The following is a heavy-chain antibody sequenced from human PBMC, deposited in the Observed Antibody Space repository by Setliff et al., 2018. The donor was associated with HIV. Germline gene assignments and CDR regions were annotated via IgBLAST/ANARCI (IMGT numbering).Heavy chain of an antibody. J-gene: IGHJ4*02. D-gene: IGHD2-15*01. V-gene: IGHV1-69*04. CDR1: GGTFSSYA. Sequence: GASVKVSCKASGGTFSSYAISWVRQAPGQGLEWMGRIIPGLGTSVYAQKFQGRVTITADRFTNTAYMELSSLRSEDTAVYYCARVAEVGRQGLDYWGQGTLVTVSS. CDR2: IIPGLGTS. CDR3: ARVAEVGRQGLDY.